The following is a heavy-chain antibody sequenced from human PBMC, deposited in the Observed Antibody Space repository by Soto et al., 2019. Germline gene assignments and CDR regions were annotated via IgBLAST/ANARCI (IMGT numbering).Heavy chain of an antibody. J-gene: IGHJ4*02. CDR1: GFTFSNAW. V-gene: IGHV3-15*07. CDR3: TTFPQTYYYDSSGYYYQRLFAY. CDR2: IKSKTDGGTT. Sequence: GGSLRLSCAASGFTFSNAWMNWVRQAPGKGLEWVGRIKSKTDGGTTDYAAPVKGRFTISRDDSKNTLYLQMNSLKTEDTAVYYCTTFPQTYYYDSSGYYYQRLFAYWGQGTLVTVSS. D-gene: IGHD3-22*01.